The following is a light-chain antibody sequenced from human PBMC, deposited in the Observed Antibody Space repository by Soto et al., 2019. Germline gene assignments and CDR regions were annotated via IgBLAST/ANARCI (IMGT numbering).Light chain of an antibody. Sequence: DIHMTQSPSSLSASVGYRFTITCRTSQSISRYLNWYQQKPGRAPKLLIYGASTLESGVPSRFSGSGSGTDFTLTINNLQPEDFESYFCQESYSTPLTFGGGTKVDIK. CDR3: QESYSTPLT. CDR1: QSISRY. V-gene: IGKV1-39*01. CDR2: GAS. J-gene: IGKJ4*01.